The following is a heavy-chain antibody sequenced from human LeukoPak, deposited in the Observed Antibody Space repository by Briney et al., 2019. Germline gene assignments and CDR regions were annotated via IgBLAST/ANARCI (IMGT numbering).Heavy chain of an antibody. CDR2: MNPNSGNT. D-gene: IGHD6-13*01. J-gene: IGHJ5*02. V-gene: IGHV1-8*03. CDR3: ACSHSWYRYWFDP. CDR1: GYTFTSYD. Sequence: GASVKVSCKASGYTFTSYDINWVRQATGQGLEWMGWMNPNSGNTGYAQKFQGRVTITRNTSISTAYMELSSLRSEDTAVYYCACSHSWYRYWFDPWGQGTLVTVSS.